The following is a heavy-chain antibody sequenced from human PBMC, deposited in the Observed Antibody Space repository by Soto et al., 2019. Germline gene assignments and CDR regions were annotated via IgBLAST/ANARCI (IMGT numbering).Heavy chain of an antibody. Sequence: ASVKVSCKASGYTFTRYTMNWVRQAPGQRLEWMGWISAYNGNTNYAQKLQGRVTMTTDTSTSTAYMELRSLRSDDTAVYYCARDGPYYDILTGYYRGYYYYGMDVWGQGTTVTVSS. CDR1: GYTFTRYT. J-gene: IGHJ6*02. V-gene: IGHV1-18*01. D-gene: IGHD3-9*01. CDR3: ARDGPYYDILTGYYRGYYYYGMDV. CDR2: ISAYNGNT.